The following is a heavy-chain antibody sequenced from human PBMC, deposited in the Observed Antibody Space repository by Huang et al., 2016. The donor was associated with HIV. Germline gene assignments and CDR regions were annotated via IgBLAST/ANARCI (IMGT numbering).Heavy chain of an antibody. J-gene: IGHJ4*02. CDR2: LNPDSGDA. V-gene: IGHV1-3*01. Sequence: QVQLVQSGAAVKRPGASVKVSCKADGYNFTTYAMHWVRQAPGKGLAWMGWLNPDSGDAKYSVNYQDRVTVTRDAHASTGYMELTSLKSEDTAVYYCARYGGASWGSYYFDFWGQGALVIVSS. CDR3: ARYGGASWGSYYFDF. CDR1: GYNFTTYA. D-gene: IGHD3-16*01.